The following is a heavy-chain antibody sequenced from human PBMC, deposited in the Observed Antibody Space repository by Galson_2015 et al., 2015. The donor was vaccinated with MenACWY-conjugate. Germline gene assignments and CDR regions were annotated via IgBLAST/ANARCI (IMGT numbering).Heavy chain of an antibody. CDR3: AKSDGGTLRDYDY. D-gene: IGHD4-23*01. Sequence: SLRLSCAASGFTFSQYGMTWVRQAAGKGLEWVASVNINSKTNNANFAEGGFTITRDNNENIVYLHMYNLIAEEKAIYYYAKSDGGTLRDYDYWGQGTLVTVSS. CDR1: GFTFSQYG. V-gene: IGHV3-23*01. J-gene: IGHJ4*02. CDR2: VNINSKT.